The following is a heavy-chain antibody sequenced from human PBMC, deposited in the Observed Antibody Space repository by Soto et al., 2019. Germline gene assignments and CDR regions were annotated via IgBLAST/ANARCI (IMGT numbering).Heavy chain of an antibody. CDR2: ISNRGDT. D-gene: IGHD2-15*01. J-gene: IGHJ3*02. Sequence: GGSLRLSCTASGFIVSDTYVNWVRQAPGKGLEWVSVISNRGDTHYADSVRGRFSLSRDISDNTLHLQMNNMRVEDTAVYYCAREPRYCRGGSCSITGDAYDIWGQGTMVTVSS. V-gene: IGHV3-66*01. CDR1: GFIVSDTY. CDR3: AREPRYCRGGSCSITGDAYDI.